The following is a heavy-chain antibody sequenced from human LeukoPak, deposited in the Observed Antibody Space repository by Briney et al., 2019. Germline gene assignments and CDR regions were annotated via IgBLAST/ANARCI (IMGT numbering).Heavy chain of an antibody. D-gene: IGHD1-26*01. CDR1: GFTFSSYG. J-gene: IGHJ4*02. Sequence: GGSLRLSCAASGFTFSSYGMHWVRQAPGKGLEWVSVISGGGNRTYYADSVKGRFTISRDNSKNTLSMKMNSLRAEDTAVYYCAKALGGSYYGDRGFDYWGQGTLVTVSS. CDR3: AKALGGSYYGDRGFDY. V-gene: IGHV3-23*01. CDR2: ISGGGNRT.